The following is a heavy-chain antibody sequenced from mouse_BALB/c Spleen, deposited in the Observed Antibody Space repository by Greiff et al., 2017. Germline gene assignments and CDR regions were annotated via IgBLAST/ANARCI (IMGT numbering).Heavy chain of an antibody. V-gene: IGHV1-18*01. CDR3: ARFPTVVAVDY. CDR2: INPNNGGT. CDR1: GYTFTEYT. J-gene: IGHJ2*01. Sequence: EVQLHQSGPELVKPGASVKISCKTSGYTFTEYTMHWVKQSHGKSLEWIGGINPNNGGTSYNQKFKGKATLTADTSSSTAYMQLSSLTSEDSAVYFCARFPTVVAVDYWGQGTTLTVSS. D-gene: IGHD1-1*01.